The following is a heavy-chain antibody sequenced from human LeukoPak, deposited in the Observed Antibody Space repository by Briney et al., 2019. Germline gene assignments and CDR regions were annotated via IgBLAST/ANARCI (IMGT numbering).Heavy chain of an antibody. D-gene: IGHD3-9*01. V-gene: IGHV4-59*12. CDR3: ARLVLRYFDWPPGFDY. CDR2: IHYTGST. Sequence: SETLSLTCTVSGGSISSYYWSWIRQSPGKGLECIGYIHYTGSTNYNPSLKSRVTISVDTSKNQFSRKLSSVTAADTAVYYCARLVLRYFDWPPGFDYWGQGTLVTVSS. J-gene: IGHJ4*02. CDR1: GGSISSYY.